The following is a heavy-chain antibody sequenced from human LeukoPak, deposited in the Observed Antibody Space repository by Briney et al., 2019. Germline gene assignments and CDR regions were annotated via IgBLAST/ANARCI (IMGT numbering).Heavy chain of an antibody. V-gene: IGHV4-39*07. CDR1: GDSISSSSYY. J-gene: IGHJ4*02. CDR3: ARGGDWWHYFDY. D-gene: IGHD2-21*02. CDR2: IYYSGST. Sequence: PSETLSLTCTVSGDSISSSSYYWGWLRQPPGKGLEWIGSIYYSGSTYYNPSLKSRVTISVDTSKNQFSLKLSSVTAADTAVYYCARGGDWWHYFDYWGQGTLVTVSS.